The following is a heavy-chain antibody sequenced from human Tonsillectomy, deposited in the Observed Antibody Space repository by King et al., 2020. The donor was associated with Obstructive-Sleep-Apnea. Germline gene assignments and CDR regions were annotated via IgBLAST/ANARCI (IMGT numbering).Heavy chain of an antibody. CDR1: GFTFDDYA. CDR2: ITWNSASI. D-gene: IGHD3-10*01. V-gene: IGHV3-9*01. CDR3: AKDGSNYGAGSCSFDD. Sequence: VQLVESGGDLVQPGRSLRLSCAVSGFTFDDYAMHWVRQAPGKGLEWVSGITWNSASIGYADSVKGRFTISIDNAKNSLYLQLNSLIPEDTALYYCAKDGSNYGAGSCSFDDWGQGTLVTVSS. J-gene: IGHJ4*02.